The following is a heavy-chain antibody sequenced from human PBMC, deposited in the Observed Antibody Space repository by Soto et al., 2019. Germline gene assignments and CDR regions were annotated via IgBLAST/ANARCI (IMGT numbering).Heavy chain of an antibody. CDR3: AKTREGHDFWSGQITHGYFDY. D-gene: IGHD3-3*01. V-gene: IGHV3-23*01. CDR1: GFTFSSHA. J-gene: IGHJ4*02. CDR2: ISGRGSST. Sequence: PGGSLRLPCAGSGFTFSSHAMSWVRQAPGKGLEWVAAISGRGSSTYYPDSVKGRFIVSRDNSKNKLYLQMNGLRAEDTAVYYCAKTREGHDFWSGQITHGYFDYWGQGIQVTVSS.